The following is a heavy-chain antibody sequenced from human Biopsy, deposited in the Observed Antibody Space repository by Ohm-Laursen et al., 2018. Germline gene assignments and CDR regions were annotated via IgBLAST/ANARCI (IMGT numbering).Heavy chain of an antibody. Sequence: TQTLTLTCSFSGLSLTNVGLSVGWTRQSPGRALEWLGLIYGDDNKRYSPSLKSRLLITKNTSKNQAVLTLTNVDPVDTGTYCCALRQKWTFDSWGQGTLVTVSS. V-gene: IGHV2-5*02. D-gene: IGHD1-26*01. J-gene: IGHJ4*02. CDR2: IYGDDNK. CDR3: ALRQKWTFDS. CDR1: GLSLTNVGLS.